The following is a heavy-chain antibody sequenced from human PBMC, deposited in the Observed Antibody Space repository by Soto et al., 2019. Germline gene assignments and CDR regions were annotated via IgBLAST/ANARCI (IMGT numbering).Heavy chain of an antibody. V-gene: IGHV3-23*01. J-gene: IGHJ3*02. CDR2: ISGSGGTT. CDR1: GFTFSSYA. CDR3: AKTANGWFSAFDI. Sequence: SGGGLVQPGGSLRLSCAASGFTFSSYAMSWVRQAPGKGREWVSAISGSGGTTYYADSVKGRFTVSRDNSKNTLYLQMNSLRAEDTAVYYCAKTANGWFSAFDIWGQGTMVTVSS. D-gene: IGHD6-19*01.